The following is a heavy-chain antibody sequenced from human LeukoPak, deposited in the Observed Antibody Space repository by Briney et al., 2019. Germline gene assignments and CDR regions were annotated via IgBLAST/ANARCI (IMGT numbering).Heavy chain of an antibody. CDR1: GFIFSDYY. V-gene: IGHV3-11*04. D-gene: IGHD5-24*01. CDR2: ISSSGGTI. Sequence: PGGSLRLSCTASGFIFSDYYMIWIRQAPGKGLEWVSYISSSGGTIYQADSVKGRFTVSRDNAKNSLYLQMNSLRAEDTAVYYCARVGDSRDGYNYAADFDYWGQGTLVTVSS. CDR3: ARVGDSRDGYNYAADFDY. J-gene: IGHJ4*02.